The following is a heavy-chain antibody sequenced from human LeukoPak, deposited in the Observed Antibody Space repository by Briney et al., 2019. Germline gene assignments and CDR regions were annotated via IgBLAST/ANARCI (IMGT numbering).Heavy chain of an antibody. CDR2: THHSGST. D-gene: IGHD2-21*01. J-gene: IGHJ4*02. CDR1: GDSISSSNW. CDR3: ARSVHISAPFDV. Sequence: PSETLSLTCAVSGDSISSSNWWNWVRQPPGKGLEWIGETHHSGSTYYNPSLKSRVTISVDTSKNQFSLKLNSVTAADTAVYYCARSVHISAPFDVWGQGTLVTVSS. V-gene: IGHV4-4*02.